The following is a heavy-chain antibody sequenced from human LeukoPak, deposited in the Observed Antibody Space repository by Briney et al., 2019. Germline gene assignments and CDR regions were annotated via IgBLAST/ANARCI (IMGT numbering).Heavy chain of an antibody. D-gene: IGHD2-2*01. CDR1: GYTFTGYY. Sequence: ASVKVSCKASGYTFTGYYMHWVRQAPGQGLEWMGWINPNSGGTNYAQKFQGRDTMTRDTSISTAYMELSRLRSDDTAVYYCARAYLGYCSSTSCPAGWFDPWGQGTLVTVSS. J-gene: IGHJ5*02. CDR2: INPNSGGT. CDR3: ARAYLGYCSSTSCPAGWFDP. V-gene: IGHV1-2*02.